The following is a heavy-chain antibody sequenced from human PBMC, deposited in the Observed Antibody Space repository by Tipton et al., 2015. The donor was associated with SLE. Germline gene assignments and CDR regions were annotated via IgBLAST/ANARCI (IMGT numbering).Heavy chain of an antibody. V-gene: IGHV4-61*02. CDR1: GDSITSGSSY. J-gene: IGHJ4*02. CDR2: IYSRGST. D-gene: IGHD1-14*01. CDR3: ARQGTGFGSGRDDY. Sequence: TLSLTCTVSGDSITSGSSYWSWIRQPAGKGLEWIGRIYSRGSTNSNPSLKSRVTITTDTSKNQFSLSLYSVTVEDTAVYYCARQGTGFGSGRDDYWGQGILVTVSS.